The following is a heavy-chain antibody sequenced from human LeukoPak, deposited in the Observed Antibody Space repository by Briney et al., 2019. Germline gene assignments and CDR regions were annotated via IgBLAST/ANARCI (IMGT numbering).Heavy chain of an antibody. D-gene: IGHD5-12*01. CDR1: GGSISSSSYY. Sequence: SETLSLTCTVSGGSISSSSYYWGWIRQPPGKGLEWIGSFYYSGSTYYNPSLKSRVTMSVDTSKNQFSLRLTSVTAADTALYYCARMSSGYDLVLGYYYYMDVWGKGTTVTISS. J-gene: IGHJ6*03. CDR3: ARMSSGYDLVLGYYYYMDV. CDR2: FYYSGST. V-gene: IGHV4-39*07.